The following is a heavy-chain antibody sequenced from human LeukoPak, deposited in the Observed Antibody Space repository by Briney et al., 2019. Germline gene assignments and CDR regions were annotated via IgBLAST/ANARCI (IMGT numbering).Heavy chain of an antibody. V-gene: IGHV4-34*01. CDR3: ASGFLEWLN. CDR1: GGSFSGYY. J-gene: IGHJ4*02. D-gene: IGHD3-3*01. Sequence: PSETLSLTCAVYGGSFSGYYWSWIRQPPGKGLEWIGEINHSGSTNYNPSLKSRVTISVDTSKNQFSLKLSSVTAADTAVYYCASGFLEWLNWGQGTQVTVSS. CDR2: INHSGST.